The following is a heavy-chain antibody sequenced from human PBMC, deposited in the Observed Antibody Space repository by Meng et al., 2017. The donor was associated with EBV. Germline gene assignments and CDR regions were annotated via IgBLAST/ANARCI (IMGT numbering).Heavy chain of an antibody. CDR2: FLPRLGAP. D-gene: IGHD3-10*01. J-gene: IGHJ4*02. CDR1: GGPFRYYA. Sequence: QVELLTSAAEVRKPGWSVKVSCKTSGGPFRYYAISWVRQSPGQGLEWLGGFLPRLGAPNYAQKFHGRVKITADESTSTHYMDLSSLRSEDTAIYYCASESGRGYTPDYWGQGTLVTVSS. V-gene: IGHV1-69*01. CDR3: ASESGRGYTPDY.